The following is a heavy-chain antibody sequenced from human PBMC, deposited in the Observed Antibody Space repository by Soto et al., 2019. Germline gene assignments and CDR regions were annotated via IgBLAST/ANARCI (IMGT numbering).Heavy chain of an antibody. D-gene: IGHD2-2*02. Sequence: ASVKVSCKASGYTFTSYGISWVRQAPGQGLEWMGWISAYNGNTNYAQKLQGRVTMTTDTSTSTAYMELRSLRSDDTAVYYCVRDPVGILRILYQNAAFDIWGQGTMVTVS. CDR2: ISAYNGNT. J-gene: IGHJ3*02. CDR1: GYTFTSYG. V-gene: IGHV1-18*01. CDR3: VRDPVGILRILYQNAAFDI.